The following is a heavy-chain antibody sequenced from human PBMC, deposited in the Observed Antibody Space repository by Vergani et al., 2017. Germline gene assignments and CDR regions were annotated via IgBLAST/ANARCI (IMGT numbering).Heavy chain of an antibody. D-gene: IGHD6-19*01. CDR1: GFTFIMHA. Sequence: EVQLLESGGDLVQPGGSLRLSCAASGFTFIMHAMSWVRQAPGKGLEWVSTLSASDRRTHYADSVKGRFTISRDHSKNTLFLHMNSLRPEDTAVYYCAKVGRSEVAGTFGAFYIWGQGTMVTVSS. V-gene: IGHV3-23*01. CDR2: LSASDRRT. J-gene: IGHJ3*02. CDR3: AKVGRSEVAGTFGAFYI.